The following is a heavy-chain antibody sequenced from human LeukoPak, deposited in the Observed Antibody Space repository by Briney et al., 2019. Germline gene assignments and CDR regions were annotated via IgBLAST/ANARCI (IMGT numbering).Heavy chain of an antibody. CDR2: MNPNSGNT. CDR1: GYTFTSYD. D-gene: IGHD3-10*01. J-gene: IGHJ4*02. Sequence: ASVKVPCKASGYTFTSYDINWVRQATGQGLEWMGWMNPNSGNTGYAQKLQGRVTMTTDTSTSTAYMELRSLRSDDTAVYYCARRVRYYYGSGSYYEYYFDYWGQGTRVTVSS. CDR3: ARRVRYYYGSGSYYEYYFDY. V-gene: IGHV1-8*01.